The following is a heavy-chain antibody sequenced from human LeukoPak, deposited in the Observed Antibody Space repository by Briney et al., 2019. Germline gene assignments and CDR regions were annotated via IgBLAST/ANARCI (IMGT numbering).Heavy chain of an antibody. CDR3: ARQGDYGHLYATSDHVRFDP. CDR1: GSSISSGYY. CDR2: IYHGGST. D-gene: IGHD4-17*01. J-gene: IGHJ5*02. V-gene: IGHV4-38-2*02. Sequence: SETLSLTCTVSGSSISSGYYWGWIRQPPGKGLEWIGSIYHGGSTYYNTSLKSRVTISVDTSKNQFSLKLSSVTAADTAVYYCARQGDYGHLYATSDHVRFDPWGQGTLVTVSS.